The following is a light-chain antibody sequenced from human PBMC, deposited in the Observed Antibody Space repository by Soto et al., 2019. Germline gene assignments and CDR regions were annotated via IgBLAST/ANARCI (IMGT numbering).Light chain of an antibody. V-gene: IGLV1-44*01. J-gene: IGLJ2*01. CDR2: RDD. CDR1: SSNIGNNP. CDR3: ATWDDGLGAPL. Sequence: QSVLTQPPSASGTPGQSGTVSCSGGSSNIGNNPVNWYQQLPGAGPKLLIYRDDQRPSGVPDRFSGSKSDASASLAISGLQSEDEADYFCATWDDGLGAPLFGGGTKVTVL.